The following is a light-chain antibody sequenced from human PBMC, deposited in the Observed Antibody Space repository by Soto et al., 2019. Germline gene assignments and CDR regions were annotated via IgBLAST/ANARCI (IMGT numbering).Light chain of an antibody. Sequence: QPVLTQPPSASGTPGQRVTISCSGSSSNIGSNTVNWYKQLPGTAPKLLIYRKNQRSSGVPDRFSGSKSGTSASLAISGLQSEDEADYYCATWDDRLNGPVFGGGTKLTVL. CDR1: SSNIGSNT. CDR2: RKN. CDR3: ATWDDRLNGPV. J-gene: IGLJ2*01. V-gene: IGLV1-44*01.